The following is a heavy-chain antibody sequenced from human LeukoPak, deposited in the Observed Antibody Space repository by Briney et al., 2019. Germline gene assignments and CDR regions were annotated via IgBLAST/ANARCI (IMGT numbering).Heavy chain of an antibody. D-gene: IGHD5-18*01. Sequence: SETLSLTCTVSGGSISSGGYYWSWIRQHPGKGLEWIGYIYYSGSTYYNPSLKSRVTISVDTSKNQFSLKLSSVTAADTAVYYCARDRGVDTLQPYYYYYMDVWGKGTTVTVSS. V-gene: IGHV4-31*03. J-gene: IGHJ6*03. CDR1: GGSISSGGYY. CDR2: IYYSGST. CDR3: ARDRGVDTLQPYYYYYMDV.